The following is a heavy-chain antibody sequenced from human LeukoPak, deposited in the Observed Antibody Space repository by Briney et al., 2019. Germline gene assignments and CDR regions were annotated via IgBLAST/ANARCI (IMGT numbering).Heavy chain of an antibody. J-gene: IGHJ3*02. CDR3: AREYCSSTSCFLRSDAFDI. Sequence: GGSLRLSCAASGFTFSSYGMHWVRQAPGKGLEWVAIIWYDGSNKYYADSVKGRFTISRDNSKNTLYLQMNSLRAEDTAVYYCAREYCSSTSCFLRSDAFDIWGQGTMVTVSS. CDR2: IWYDGSNK. D-gene: IGHD2-2*01. CDR1: GFTFSSYG. V-gene: IGHV3-33*08.